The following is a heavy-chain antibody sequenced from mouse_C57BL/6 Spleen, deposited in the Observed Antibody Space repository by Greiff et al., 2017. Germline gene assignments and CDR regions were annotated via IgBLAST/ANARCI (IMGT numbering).Heavy chain of an antibody. V-gene: IGHV1-50*01. D-gene: IGHD3-1*01. CDR1: GYTFTSYW. CDR2: IDPSDSYT. J-gene: IGHJ4*01. Sequence: VKLQQPGAELVKPGASVKLSCKASGYTFTSYWMQWVKQRPGQGLEWIGEIDPSDSYTNYNQKFKGKATLTVDTSSSTAYMQLSSLTSEDSAVYYCALASGAMDYWGQGTSVTVAS. CDR3: ALASGAMDY.